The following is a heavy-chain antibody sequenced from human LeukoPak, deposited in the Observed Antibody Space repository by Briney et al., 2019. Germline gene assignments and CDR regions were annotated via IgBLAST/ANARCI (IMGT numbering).Heavy chain of an antibody. J-gene: IGHJ3*01. V-gene: IGHV3-74*01. CDR2: INSDGSNT. Sequence: GGPLRLSCVDSGFTFSNYWMHWVRQAPGKGLAWVSRINSDGSNTTYADSVKGRFTISRDNAKNMLYLQMNSLTAEDTAVYYCVRDRWGNYGDYAAFDLWGQGTMVTVSS. D-gene: IGHD4-17*01. CDR1: GFTFSNYW. CDR3: VRDRWGNYGDYAAFDL.